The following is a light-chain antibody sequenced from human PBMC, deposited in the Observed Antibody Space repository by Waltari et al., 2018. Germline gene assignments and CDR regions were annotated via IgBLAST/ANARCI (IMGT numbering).Light chain of an antibody. J-gene: IGLJ3*02. CDR3: ATWDDSLNGRV. V-gene: IGLV1-44*01. CDR1: SSNLGINT. CDR2: ANY. Sequence: QSVLTQPPLASGTPGQRVTITCSGNSSNLGINTVTWYQQLPGTAPKLLIYANYHRPSGVPDRFSASKSDTSASLAISGLQSEDEADYFCATWDDSLNGRVFGGGTKLAVL.